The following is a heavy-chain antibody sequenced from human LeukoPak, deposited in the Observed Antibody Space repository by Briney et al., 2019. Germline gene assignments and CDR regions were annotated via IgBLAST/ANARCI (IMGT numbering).Heavy chain of an antibody. CDR3: ARDPGTPYGDYSWFDP. J-gene: IGHJ5*02. CDR2: IIPTFGTA. V-gene: IGHV1-69*01. CDR1: GGTFSSYA. Sequence: GSSVKVSCKASGGTFSSYAVSWVRQAPGQGLEWMGGIIPTFGTANYAQKFQGRVTITADESTSTAYMELSSLRSEDTAVYYCARDPGTPYGDYSWFDPWGQGTLVTVSS. D-gene: IGHD4-17*01.